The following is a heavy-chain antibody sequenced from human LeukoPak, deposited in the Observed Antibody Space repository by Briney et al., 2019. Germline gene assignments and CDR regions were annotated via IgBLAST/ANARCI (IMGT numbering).Heavy chain of an antibody. CDR2: INHSGST. Sequence: PSETLSLTCAVYGGSFSDNYWSWIRQPPGKGLEWIGEINHSGSTNYNPSLKSRVTISVDTSKSQFSLRLSSVTAADTAVYYCARKMPDNYYYYGMDVWGQGTTVTVSS. J-gene: IGHJ6*02. V-gene: IGHV4-34*01. CDR1: GGSFSDNY. D-gene: IGHD2-2*01. CDR3: ARKMPDNYYYYGMDV.